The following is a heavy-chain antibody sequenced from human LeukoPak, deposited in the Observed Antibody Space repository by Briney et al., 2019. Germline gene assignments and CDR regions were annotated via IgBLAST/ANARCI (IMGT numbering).Heavy chain of an antibody. CDR3: TTPTVATNFDY. D-gene: IGHD5-12*01. Sequence: PGGSLRLSCAASGFSFSVYEIHWVRQAPGKGLEWISDISSSGTTTYYADSVKGRFTISRDNAKNSLYLQMNSLRAEDTAVYYCTTPTVATNFDYWGRGTLVTVSS. J-gene: IGHJ4*02. V-gene: IGHV3-48*03. CDR2: ISSSGTTT. CDR1: GFSFSVYE.